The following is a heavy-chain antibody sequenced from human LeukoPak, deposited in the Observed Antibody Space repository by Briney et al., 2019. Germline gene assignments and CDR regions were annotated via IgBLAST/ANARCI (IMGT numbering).Heavy chain of an antibody. D-gene: IGHD3-10*01. CDR3: VRQAGRAGGQ. CDR2: ISGNGGDI. V-gene: IGHV3/OR16-9*01. J-gene: IGHJ4*02. Sequence: GGPLRLSCAASGFIFGGHYKICVRQAPGKAPEGMSYISGNGGDIPYADSVKGRFTLSRDNANTLLHLQMNSLRVEATDVYHCVRQAGRAGGQWGQGTLIAVSS. CDR1: GFIFGGHY.